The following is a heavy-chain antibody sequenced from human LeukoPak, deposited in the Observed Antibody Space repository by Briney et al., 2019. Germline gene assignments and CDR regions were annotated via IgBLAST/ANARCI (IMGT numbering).Heavy chain of an antibody. J-gene: IGHJ4*02. D-gene: IGHD6-13*01. V-gene: IGHV4-34*01. CDR2: INHSGST. CDR3: ARGLAAAGGY. CDR1: TGFFSGYY. Sequence: SETLSLTCAVDTGFFSGYYWGWVRQPPGKGLEWIGEINHSGSTNYNPSLKSRVTISVDTSKNQFSLKLSSVTAADTAVYYCARGLAAAGGYWGQGTLVTVSS.